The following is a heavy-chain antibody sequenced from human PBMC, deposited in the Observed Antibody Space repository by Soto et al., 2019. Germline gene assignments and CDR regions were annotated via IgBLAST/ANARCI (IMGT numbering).Heavy chain of an antibody. J-gene: IGHJ3*02. CDR3: AGVKSGYDHDAFDI. CDR1: GYTFTGYY. V-gene: IGHV1-2*04. D-gene: IGHD5-12*01. CDR2: INPNSGGT. Sequence: GASVKVSCKASGYTFTGYYMHWVRQAPGQGLEWMGWINPNSGGTNYAQKFQGWVTMTRDTSISTAYMELSRLRSDDTAVYYCAGVKSGYDHDAFDIWGQGTMVTVSS.